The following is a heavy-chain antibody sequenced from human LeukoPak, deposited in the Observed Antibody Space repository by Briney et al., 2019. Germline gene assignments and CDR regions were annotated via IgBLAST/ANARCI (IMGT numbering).Heavy chain of an antibody. CDR1: GGSISSYY. J-gene: IGHJ3*02. Sequence: PSETLSLTCTVSGGSISSYYWSWIRQPPGKGLEWIGYIYYSGSTNYNPSLKSRVTISVDTSKNQFSLKLSSVTAADTAVYYCARAPIGRDAFDIWGQGTMVTVSS. D-gene: IGHD3-10*01. CDR2: IYYSGST. V-gene: IGHV4-59*01. CDR3: ARAPIGRDAFDI.